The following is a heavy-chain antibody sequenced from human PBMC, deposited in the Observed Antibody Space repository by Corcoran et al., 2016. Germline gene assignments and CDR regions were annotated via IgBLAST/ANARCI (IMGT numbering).Heavy chain of an antibody. CDR2: IYSGGST. CDR3: AVDYGGTYDAFDI. Sequence: EVQLVESGGGLIQPGGSLRLSCAASGFTVSSNYMSWVRQAPGKGLEWVSVIYSGGSTYYADSVKGRFTISRDNSKNTLFLQMNSLRAEDTAVYYGAVDYGGTYDAFDIWGQGTRVTVSS. V-gene: IGHV3-53*01. CDR1: GFTVSSNY. J-gene: IGHJ3*02. D-gene: IGHD4-17*01.